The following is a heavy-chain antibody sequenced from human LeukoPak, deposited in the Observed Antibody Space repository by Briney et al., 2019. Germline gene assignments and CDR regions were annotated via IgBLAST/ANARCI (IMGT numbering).Heavy chain of an antibody. CDR3: AGSTVITSFDY. Sequence: GGSLRLSCAASGFTVSSNYKSWVRQAPGKGLEWVSIIYSGGTTYYTDSVKGRFTISRDNSKNTLYLQMNSLRAEDTAMYYCAGSTVITSFDYWGQGTLVTVSS. J-gene: IGHJ4*02. D-gene: IGHD4-11*01. CDR2: IYSGGTT. V-gene: IGHV3-53*01. CDR1: GFTVSSNY.